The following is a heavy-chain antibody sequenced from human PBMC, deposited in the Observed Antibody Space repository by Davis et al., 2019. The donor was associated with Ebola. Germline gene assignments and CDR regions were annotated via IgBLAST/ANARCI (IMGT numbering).Heavy chain of an antibody. CDR1: GFTFSSYS. V-gene: IGHV3-21*01. CDR2: ISSSSSYI. CDR3: ARDVRRLEPNYGMDV. Sequence: PGGSLRLSCAASGFTFSSYSMNWVRQAPGKGLEWVSSISSSSSYIYYADSVKGRFTISRDNAKNSLYLQMNSLRAEDTAVYYCARDVRRLEPNYGMDVWGQGTTVTVSS. J-gene: IGHJ6*02. D-gene: IGHD1-1*01.